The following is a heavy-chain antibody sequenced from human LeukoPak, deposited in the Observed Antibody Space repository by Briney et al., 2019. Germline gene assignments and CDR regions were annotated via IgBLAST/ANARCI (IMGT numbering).Heavy chain of an antibody. CDR3: ARIGHEDYYVDY. V-gene: IGHV4-61*01. CDR1: GVSVSSGSYC. J-gene: IGHJ4*02. CDR2: IYYSGST. Sequence: KPSETLSLTCTVSGVSVSSGSYCWSWIRQPPGQGLEWIGFIYYSGSTSYNPSLKSRVTISIDTSKNQFSLKLNSVTAADTAVYYCARIGHEDYYVDYWGQGTLVTVSS.